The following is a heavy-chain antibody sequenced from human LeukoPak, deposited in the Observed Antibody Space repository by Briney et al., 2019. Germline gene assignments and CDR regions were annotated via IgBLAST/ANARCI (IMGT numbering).Heavy chain of an antibody. Sequence: ASVKVSCKASGYTFTGYYMHWVRQAPGQGLEWMGWINPNSGGTNYAQKFQGRVTMTRDTSISTAYMELSRLRSDDTAVYYCARGYYDSSGYPYYFDYWGQGTLVTVSS. J-gene: IGHJ4*02. CDR1: GYTFTGYY. CDR3: ARGYYDSSGYPYYFDY. V-gene: IGHV1-2*02. D-gene: IGHD3-22*01. CDR2: INPNSGGT.